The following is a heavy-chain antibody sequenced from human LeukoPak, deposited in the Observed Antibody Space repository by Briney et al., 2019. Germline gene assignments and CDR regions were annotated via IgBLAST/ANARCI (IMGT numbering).Heavy chain of an antibody. J-gene: IGHJ4*02. V-gene: IGHV3-23*01. D-gene: IGHD3-22*01. Sequence: GGSLRLSYAASGFTFSSYAMSWVRQALGKGLEWVSAISRSDGTTYYADSVKGRFTISRDNSKNTLYLQLNSLRAEDTAVYYCARGGGYYDSSGYYEYYFDYWGQGTLVTVSS. CDR1: GFTFSSYA. CDR2: ISRSDGTT. CDR3: ARGGGYYDSSGYYEYYFDY.